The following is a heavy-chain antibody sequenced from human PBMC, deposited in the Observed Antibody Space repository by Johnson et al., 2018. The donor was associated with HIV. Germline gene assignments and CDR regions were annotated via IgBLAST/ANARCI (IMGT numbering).Heavy chain of an antibody. CDR3: VREQRADESLDL. CDR2: ISHDGSKK. D-gene: IGHD1-1*01. V-gene: IGHV3-30*19. CDR1: RFTFSTYG. Sequence: QVQLVESGGGVVQPGRSLRLSCAASRFTFSTYGIHWVRQAPGKGLEWVAVISHDGSKKYYADSVKGRFTISRENVKNFVYLQMNSLTAGDTAVYYCVREQRADESLDLWGQGTMVTVSS. J-gene: IGHJ3*01.